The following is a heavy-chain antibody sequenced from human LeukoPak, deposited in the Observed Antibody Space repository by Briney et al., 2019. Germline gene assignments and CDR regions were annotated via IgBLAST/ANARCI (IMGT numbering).Heavy chain of an antibody. CDR1: GFTFSDHY. J-gene: IGHJ4*02. CDR3: SRDATGDH. V-gene: IGHV3-72*01. CDR2: SRNRAKSYTT. Sequence: AGGSLRLSCAVPGFTFSDHYMDWVRQAPGKGLEWVGRSRNRAKSYTTDYAASVKGRFTISRDDSKSTLYLQVNSLETEDTAVYYCSRDATGDHWGQGTLVSVSS.